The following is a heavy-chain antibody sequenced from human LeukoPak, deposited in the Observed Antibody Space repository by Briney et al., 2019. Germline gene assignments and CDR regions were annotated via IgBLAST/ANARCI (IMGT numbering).Heavy chain of an antibody. CDR1: VGPFSGYF. D-gene: IGHD3-10*01. J-gene: IGHJ4*02. CDR3: ARRYYYNLGSFPFDF. Sequence: SETLSLTCAVSVGPFSGYFWSGIRQSSGRGRAWIGEIHNSGTTNYKPSLDSRVTISEDTSKNQFYLNLSSVTAADTAVYYCARRYYYNLGSFPFDFWGQGTLVTVSS. CDR2: IHNSGTT. V-gene: IGHV4-34*01.